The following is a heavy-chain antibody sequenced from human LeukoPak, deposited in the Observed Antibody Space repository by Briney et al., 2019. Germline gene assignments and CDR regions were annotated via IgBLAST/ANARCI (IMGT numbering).Heavy chain of an antibody. V-gene: IGHV3-30*18. D-gene: IGHD2-21*02. CDR2: ISYDGSNK. Sequence: PGRSLRLSCAASGFTFSSYGMHRVRQAPGKGLEWVAVISYDGSNKYYADSVKGRFTTSRDNSKNTLYLQMNSLRAEDTAVYYCAKDGTVTAGYFDYWGQGTLVTVSS. CDR3: AKDGTVTAGYFDY. CDR1: GFTFSSYG. J-gene: IGHJ4*02.